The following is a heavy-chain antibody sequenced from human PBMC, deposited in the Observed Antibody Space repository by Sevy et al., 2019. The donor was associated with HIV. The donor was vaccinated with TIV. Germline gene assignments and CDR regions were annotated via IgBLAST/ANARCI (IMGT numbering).Heavy chain of an antibody. D-gene: IGHD3-22*01. Sequence: GGSLRLSCAASGFNFSPYAMHWVRQGPGKGLEWVATVSSEGTTRSYVDSIKGRFSPSRDNSKNTLYLQMNNLTPEDTAVYYCAKEGYYYDSRSSDWFDPWGPGALVTVSS. CDR2: VSSEGTTR. J-gene: IGHJ5*02. CDR1: GFNFSPYA. V-gene: IGHV3-30*18. CDR3: AKEGYYYDSRSSDWFDP.